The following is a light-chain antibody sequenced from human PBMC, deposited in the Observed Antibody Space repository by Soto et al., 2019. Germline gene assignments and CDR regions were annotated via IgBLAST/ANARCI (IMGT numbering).Light chain of an antibody. CDR1: QGISNY. J-gene: IGKJ3*01. V-gene: IGKV1-27*01. Sequence: DIPMTQSPSSLSASVGDRVTITCRASQGISNYIAWYQQKPGKAPKLLIYAASTLQSGVPSRFSGSGSGTDFTLTINRPQPEDVSTYSCQKYSSVPLFGPGTKVDIK. CDR2: AAS. CDR3: QKYSSVPL.